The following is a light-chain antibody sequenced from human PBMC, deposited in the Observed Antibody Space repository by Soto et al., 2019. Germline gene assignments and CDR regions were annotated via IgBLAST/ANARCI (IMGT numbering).Light chain of an antibody. CDR2: GTA. J-gene: IGKJ5*01. CDR1: QSVRSNC. Sequence: EIVLTQPPGNLSWSAGNRATLSCRASQSVRSNCSACYHHKPRHAPTRLIYGTASKTANGLHASSSGGSSGKFTPITISRLDPEDFAFYYRQHDGSPETFGQGTRLDIK. CDR3: QHDGSPET. V-gene: IGKV3-20*01.